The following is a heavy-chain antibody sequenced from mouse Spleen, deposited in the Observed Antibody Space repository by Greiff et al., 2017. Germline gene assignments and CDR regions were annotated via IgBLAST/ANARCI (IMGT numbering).Heavy chain of an antibody. CDR2: INPSTGGT. V-gene: IGHV1-42*01. CDR3: ARSSGYPLFAY. D-gene: IGHD2-2*01. CDR1: GYSFTGYY. J-gene: IGHJ3*01. Sequence: EVQLKESGPELVKPGASVKISCKASGYSFTGYYMNWVKQSPEKSLEWIGEINPSTGGTTYNQKFKAKATLTVDKSSSTAYMQLKSLTSEDSAVYCYARSSGYPLFAYWGQGTLVTVSA.